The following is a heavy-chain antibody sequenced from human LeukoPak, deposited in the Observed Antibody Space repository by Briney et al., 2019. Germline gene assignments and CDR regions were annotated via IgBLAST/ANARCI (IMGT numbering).Heavy chain of an antibody. CDR2: IRSKAYGGTT. J-gene: IGHJ4*02. CDR1: GFTFGDYA. Sequence: GGSLRLSCTASGFTFGDYAMSWVRQAPGKGLEWVGFIRSKAYGGTTEYAASVKGRFTISRDDSKSIAYLQMNSLKTEDTAVYYCTRAGATGTTRYFDYWGQGTLVTVSS. V-gene: IGHV3-49*04. D-gene: IGHD1-7*01. CDR3: TRAGATGTTRYFDY.